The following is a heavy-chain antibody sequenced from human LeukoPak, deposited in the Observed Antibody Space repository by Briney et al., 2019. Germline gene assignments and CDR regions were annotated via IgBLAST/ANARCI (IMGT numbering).Heavy chain of an antibody. CDR3: VRDANNRDGHGFYSFDD. V-gene: IGHV1-2*02. CDR1: GYTFTGYY. J-gene: IGHJ4*02. D-gene: IGHD1/OR15-1a*01. CDR2: INYDSGGT. Sequence: ASVKVSCKASGYTFTGYYMHWVRQAPGEGLEWMGWINYDSGGTNHAQKFQDRVTMTRDMSISTVYMEVRGLTSDDTAMYFCVRDANNRDGHGFYSFDDWGQGTLVAVSS.